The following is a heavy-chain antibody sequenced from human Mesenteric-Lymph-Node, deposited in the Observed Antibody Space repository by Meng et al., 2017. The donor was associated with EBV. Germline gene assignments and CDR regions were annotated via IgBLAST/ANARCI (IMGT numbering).Heavy chain of an antibody. J-gene: IGHJ4*02. Sequence: PGSRPGLVAPSGTLSLLSSGAGGSARTNTRWSRVREPAWKGLEWIGEIYHSGRTNYNPSLKSRVTISVDESKNHFSLKLNSVTAADTALYYCARAPGFVATRFDYWGQGTLVTVSS. D-gene: IGHD2-15*01. V-gene: IGHV4-4*02. CDR1: GGSARTNTR. CDR2: IYHSGRT. CDR3: ARAPGFVATRFDY.